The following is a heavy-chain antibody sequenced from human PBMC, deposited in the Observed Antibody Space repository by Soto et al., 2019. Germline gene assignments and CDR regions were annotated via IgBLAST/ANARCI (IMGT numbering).Heavy chain of an antibody. V-gene: IGHV1-69*13. J-gene: IGHJ6*02. CDR3: AREDCSSTSCHQSYYYYYGMDV. CDR2: IIPIFGTA. Sequence: ASVKVSCKASGGTFSSYAISWVRQAPGQGLEWMGGIIPIFGTANYAQKFQGRVTITADESTSTAYMELSSLRSEDTAVYYCAREDCSSTSCHQSYYYYYGMDVWGQGTTVTVSS. D-gene: IGHD2-2*01. CDR1: GGTFSSYA.